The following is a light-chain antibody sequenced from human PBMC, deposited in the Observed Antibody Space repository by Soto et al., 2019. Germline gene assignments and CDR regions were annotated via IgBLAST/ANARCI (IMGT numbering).Light chain of an antibody. Sequence: IQMTQSPSTLSASVGDRVAITCRASQSIGIWLAWYQQKPGKVPRFLIYTASTLESGVPSRFSGSGSGTEFSLTISSLQPDDFATYYCQQYNDYSWTFGQGTKVEFK. J-gene: IGKJ1*01. CDR1: QSIGIW. V-gene: IGKV1-5*03. CDR2: TAS. CDR3: QQYNDYSWT.